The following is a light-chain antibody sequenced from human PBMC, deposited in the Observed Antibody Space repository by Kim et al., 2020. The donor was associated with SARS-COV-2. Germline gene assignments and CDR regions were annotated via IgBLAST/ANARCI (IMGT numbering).Light chain of an antibody. J-gene: IGLJ3*02. CDR3: YSAADNIGV. CDR2: KDS. CDR1: VLAKKY. V-gene: IGLV3-27*01. Sequence: SWSPGQTARITCSGDVLAKKYARWFQQKPGQAPVLVIYKDSERPSGIPERFSGSSSGTTVTLTISGAQVEDEADYYCYSAADNIGVFGGGTQLTVL.